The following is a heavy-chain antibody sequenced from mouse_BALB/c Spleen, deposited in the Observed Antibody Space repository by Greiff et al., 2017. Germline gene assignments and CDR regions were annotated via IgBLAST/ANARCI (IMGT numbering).Heavy chain of an antibody. CDR2: IYPGNSDT. D-gene: IGHD1-1*01. J-gene: IGHJ4*01. CDR1: GYTFTSYW. Sequence: EVQVVESGTVLARPGASVKMSCKASGYTFTSYWMHWVKQRPGQGLEWIGAIYPGNSDTSYNQKFKGKAKLTAVTSTSTAYMELSSLTNEDSAVYYCTRSATVVAKAMDYWGQGTSVTVSS. CDR3: TRSATVVAKAMDY. V-gene: IGHV1-5*01.